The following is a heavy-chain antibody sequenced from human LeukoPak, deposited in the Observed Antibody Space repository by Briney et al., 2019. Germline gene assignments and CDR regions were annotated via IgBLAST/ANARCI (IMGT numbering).Heavy chain of an antibody. CDR2: IIPIFGRA. CDR1: GGTFSSYG. CDR3: ARVPYSGGSRLADY. D-gene: IGHD1-26*01. V-gene: IGHV1-69*01. J-gene: IGHJ4*02. Sequence: ASVKVSCKASGGTFSSYGISWVRQAPGQGLEWMGGIIPIFGRAKYAQKFQGRVTITADESTSTAYMEVNSLRSEDTAVYYCARVPYSGGSRLADYWGQGTLVTVSS.